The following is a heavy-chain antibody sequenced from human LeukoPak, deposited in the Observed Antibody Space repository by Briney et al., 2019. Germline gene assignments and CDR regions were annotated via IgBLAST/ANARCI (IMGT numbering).Heavy chain of an antibody. V-gene: IGHV3-48*01. CDR2: ISSSSSTT. J-gene: IGHJ4*02. CDR3: ASGFWGYCSRTSCPLDY. CDR1: GFTFSSYS. Sequence: GGSLRPSCVGTGFTFSSYSMNWVRQAPGKGLEWISYISSSSSTTYYADSVKGRFTISRDNAKNSLYLQMNSLRAEDTAVYYCASGFWGYCSRTSCPLDYWGQGTLVTVSS. D-gene: IGHD2-2*01.